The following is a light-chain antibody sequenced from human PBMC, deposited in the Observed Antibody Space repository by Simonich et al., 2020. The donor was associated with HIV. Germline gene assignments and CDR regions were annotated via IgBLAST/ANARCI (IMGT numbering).Light chain of an antibody. CDR1: QSVSSY. J-gene: IGKJ4*01. V-gene: IGKV3-15*01. Sequence: EIVLTQSPAILSLSPGERATLSCRASQSVSSYLAWYQQKPGQAPRLLIYYASTRATGVPARFSGSGFGTDFTLTISSMQSEDFAVYYCQQYNNWPPLTFGGGTKVEIK. CDR3: QQYNNWPPLT. CDR2: YAS.